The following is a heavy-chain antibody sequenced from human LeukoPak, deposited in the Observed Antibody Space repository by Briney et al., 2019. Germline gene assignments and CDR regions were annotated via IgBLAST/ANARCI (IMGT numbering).Heavy chain of an antibody. V-gene: IGHV4-59*01. Sequence: PSETLSLTCTVSGGSISSYYWSWIRQPPGKGLEWIGYIYGSGNTNYDPSLKRRVTMSIDTSKNQFSLMLTSVTAADTATYYCARETSLAGFASGLGFNYWGQGILVTVSS. CDR3: ARETSLAGFASGLGFNY. CDR1: GGSISSYY. D-gene: IGHD6-19*01. CDR2: IYGSGNT. J-gene: IGHJ4*02.